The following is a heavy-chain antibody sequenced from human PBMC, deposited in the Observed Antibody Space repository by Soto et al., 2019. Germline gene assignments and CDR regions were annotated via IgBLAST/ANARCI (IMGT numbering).Heavy chain of an antibody. CDR1: GFTLRSYA. Sequence: EVQLLESGGGLVQPGGSLRLSCAASGFTLRSYAMSWVRQAPGKGLEWVSAISGSGGSTYYADSVKGRFAISRDNSKNTLYLQMNSLRAEHTAVYYCAKNLRHDPLDAFDIWGQGTLVTV. J-gene: IGHJ3*02. V-gene: IGHV3-23*01. CDR3: AKNLRHDPLDAFDI. CDR2: ISGSGGST. D-gene: IGHD3-3*01.